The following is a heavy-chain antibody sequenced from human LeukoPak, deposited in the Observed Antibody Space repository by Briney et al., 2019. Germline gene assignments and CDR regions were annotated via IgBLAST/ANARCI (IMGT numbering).Heavy chain of an antibody. Sequence: PGGSLRLSCAASGFTFDDYAMHWVRQAPGKGLEWVSGISWNSGSIGYADSVKGRFTISRDNAKNSLYLQMNSLRAEDTALYYCAKDLMSLVAGHGCAFDIWGQGTMVTVSS. J-gene: IGHJ3*02. D-gene: IGHD6-19*01. CDR2: ISWNSGSI. CDR1: GFTFDDYA. V-gene: IGHV3-9*01. CDR3: AKDLMSLVAGHGCAFDI.